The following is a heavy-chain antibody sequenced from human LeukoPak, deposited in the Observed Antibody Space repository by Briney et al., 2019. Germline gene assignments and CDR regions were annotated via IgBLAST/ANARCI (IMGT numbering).Heavy chain of an antibody. CDR2: AYYSGTT. CDR1: GGSISGSSYY. CDR3: ARQDTITTPGVDY. Sequence: SETLSLTCTVSGGSISGSSYYWGWLRQPPGKGLEWIANAYYSGTTYYNPSLKSRVTISVDTSKNQFSLKLSSVTAADTAVYYCARQDTITTPGVDYWGQGTPVTVSS. V-gene: IGHV4-39*01. D-gene: IGHD3-3*01. J-gene: IGHJ4*02.